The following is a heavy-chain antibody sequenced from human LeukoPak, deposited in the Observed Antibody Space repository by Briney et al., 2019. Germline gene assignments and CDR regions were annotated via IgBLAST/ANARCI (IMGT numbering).Heavy chain of an antibody. Sequence: GGSLRLSCAGSGFTFSDYYMSWIRQAPGKGPEWVSDLSSRGDIISYADSVKGRFTISRDNAKNSLYLQINSLRAEDTAVYYCARATVAGTFDYWGQGTLVTVSS. J-gene: IGHJ4*02. V-gene: IGHV3-11*01. CDR1: GFTFSDYY. CDR2: LSSRGDII. D-gene: IGHD6-19*01. CDR3: ARATVAGTFDY.